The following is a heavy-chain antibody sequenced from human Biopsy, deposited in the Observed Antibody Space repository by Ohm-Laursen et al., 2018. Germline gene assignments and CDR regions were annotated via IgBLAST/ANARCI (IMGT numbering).Heavy chain of an antibody. V-gene: IGHV4-39*01. Sequence: GTLSLTCPVSGGSVSSNVAYWAWIRQPPGKGLESIGSIFYSGTTYYNPSLQSRVTMSVDTSKNQFSLNLTSVTAADTAVYYCARHPTGFWFDPWGQGTLVIVSS. CDR1: GGSVSSNVAY. J-gene: IGHJ5*02. CDR2: IFYSGTT. CDR3: ARHPTGFWFDP.